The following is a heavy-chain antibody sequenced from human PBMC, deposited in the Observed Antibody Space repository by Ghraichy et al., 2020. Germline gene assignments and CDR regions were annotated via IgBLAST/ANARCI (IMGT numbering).Heavy chain of an antibody. J-gene: IGHJ6*02. D-gene: IGHD6-13*01. CDR3: TTEGAAAGDYYYYGMDV. Sequence: GGSLRLSCAASGFTFSNAWMSWVRQAPGKGLEWVGRIKSKTDGGTTDYAAPVKGRFTISRDDSKNTLYLQMNSLKTEDTAVYYCTTEGAAAGDYYYYGMDVWGQGTTVTVSS. V-gene: IGHV3-15*01. CDR2: IKSKTDGGTT. CDR1: GFTFSNAW.